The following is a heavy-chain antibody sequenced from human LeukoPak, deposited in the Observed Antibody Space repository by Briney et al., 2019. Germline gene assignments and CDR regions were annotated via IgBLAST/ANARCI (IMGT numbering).Heavy chain of an antibody. CDR3: ARGSYYYDSSGPDY. CDR2: IYENGGTT. V-gene: IGHV3-23*01. CDR1: GFTFRSHA. J-gene: IGHJ4*02. Sequence: GGSLRLSCVGSGFTFRSHAMSWVRQAPEKGLEFVSGIYENGGTTYYADSVKGRFTIPRDNSKNTLYLQMNSLRAEDTAVYYCARGSYYYDSSGPDYWGQGTLVTVSS. D-gene: IGHD3-22*01.